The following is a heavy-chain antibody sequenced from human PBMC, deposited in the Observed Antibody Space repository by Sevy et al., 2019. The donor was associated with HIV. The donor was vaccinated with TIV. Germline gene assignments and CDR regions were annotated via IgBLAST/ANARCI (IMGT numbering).Heavy chain of an antibody. CDR1: GGSITSSGHY. D-gene: IGHD2-21*01. V-gene: IGHV4-39*01. CDR2: VYYVGNS. CDR3: ARVAGGANYDYGIDV. J-gene: IGHJ6*02. Sequence: SETLSLTCTVSGGSITSSGHYWGWIRQSPGKGLEWIGAVYYVGNSYANPSLTSRVTISEDTSKSLFSLSLTSLTAADTAIYYCARVAGGANYDYGIDVWGLGTSVTVSS.